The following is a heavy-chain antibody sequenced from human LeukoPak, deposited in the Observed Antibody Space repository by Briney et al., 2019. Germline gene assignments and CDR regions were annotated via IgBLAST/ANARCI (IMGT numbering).Heavy chain of an antibody. CDR1: GFIFNNYA. D-gene: IGHD1-26*01. Sequence: GGSLRLSCAGSGFIFNNYAMHWVRQPPGKGLEWVSGISWNSGSIDYADSVKGRFTISRDNAKNTLYLQMNSLRAEDTAVYYCARDVGEGSPGDWGQGTLVTVSS. J-gene: IGHJ4*02. CDR2: ISWNSGSI. CDR3: ARDVGEGSPGD. V-gene: IGHV3-9*01.